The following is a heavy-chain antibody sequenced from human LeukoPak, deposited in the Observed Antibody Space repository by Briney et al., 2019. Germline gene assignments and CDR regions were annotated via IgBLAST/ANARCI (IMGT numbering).Heavy chain of an antibody. Sequence: ASETLSLTCAVYGGSFSGYYWSWIRQPPGKGLEWIGEINHSGSTNYNPSLKSRVTISVDTSKNQFSLKLSSVTAADTAVYYCAREVIAAHNWFDPWGQGTLVTVSS. CDR3: AREVIAAHNWFDP. V-gene: IGHV4-34*01. CDR2: INHSGST. J-gene: IGHJ5*02. CDR1: GGSFSGYY. D-gene: IGHD6-6*01.